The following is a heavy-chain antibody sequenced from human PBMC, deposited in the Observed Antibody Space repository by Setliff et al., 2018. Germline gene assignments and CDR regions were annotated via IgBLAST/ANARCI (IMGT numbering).Heavy chain of an antibody. Sequence: ASVKVSCKASGYTFTTYAIGWMRQAPGQGPEWMGWISGYNGYTVYAQKLQGRVTLTTDTSTGTAYMEVRSLRSDDTAQYYCVRDRAAIVVGPPTAAFDIWGQGTMVTVSS. CDR3: VRDRAAIVVGPPTAAFDI. CDR1: GYTFTTYA. CDR2: ISGYNGYT. D-gene: IGHD2-2*01. V-gene: IGHV1-18*01. J-gene: IGHJ3*02.